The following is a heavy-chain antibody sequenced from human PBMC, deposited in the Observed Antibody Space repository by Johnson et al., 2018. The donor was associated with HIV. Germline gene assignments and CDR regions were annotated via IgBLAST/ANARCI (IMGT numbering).Heavy chain of an antibody. D-gene: IGHD1-1*01. CDR3: AKEDPWRRAFDI. J-gene: IGHJ3*02. CDR2: TSNDGSNK. Sequence: QVQLVESGGGVVQPGRSLRVSCAASGFTFSSYGMHWVRQAPGKGLEWVAVTSNDGSNKYYADSVKGRFTIYRDNFKNTLYLQMNGVRPEDTAVYYCAKEDPWRRAFDIWGQGTVVTVS. CDR1: GFTFSSYG. V-gene: IGHV3-30*18.